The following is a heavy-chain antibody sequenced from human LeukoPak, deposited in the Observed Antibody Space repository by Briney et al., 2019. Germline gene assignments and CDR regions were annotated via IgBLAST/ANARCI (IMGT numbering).Heavy chain of an antibody. V-gene: IGHV4-34*01. J-gene: IGHJ3*02. CDR1: GGSFSGYY. D-gene: IGHD1-26*01. CDR2: INHSGST. Sequence: PSETLSLTCAVYGGSFSGYYWSWIRQPPGKGLEWIGEINHSGSTNYNPSLKSRVTISVDTSKNQFSLKLSSVTAADTAVYYCARGSGSYSPDAFDIWGQGTMVTVSS. CDR3: ARGSGSYSPDAFDI.